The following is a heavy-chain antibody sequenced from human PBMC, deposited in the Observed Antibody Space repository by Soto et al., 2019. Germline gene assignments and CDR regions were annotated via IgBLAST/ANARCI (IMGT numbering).Heavy chain of an antibody. V-gene: IGHV2-5*02. Sequence: QITLKESGPTLVKPTQTLTLTCTFSGFSLSTSGVGVGWIRQPPGKALEWLALIYWDDDKRYSPSLKSRLTITKDTSKNQVVLTMTNMDPVDTATYYCAHRLRPWFGELDYFDSWGQGTLVTVSS. D-gene: IGHD3-10*01. CDR1: GFSLSTSGVG. J-gene: IGHJ4*02. CDR3: AHRLRPWFGELDYFDS. CDR2: IYWDDDK.